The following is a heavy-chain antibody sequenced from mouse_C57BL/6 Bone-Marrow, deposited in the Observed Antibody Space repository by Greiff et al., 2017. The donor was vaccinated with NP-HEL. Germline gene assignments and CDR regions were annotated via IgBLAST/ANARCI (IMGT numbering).Heavy chain of an antibody. V-gene: IGHV14-2*01. CDR2: IDPEDGET. CDR3: ARPTVENYFDY. Sequence: VQLKESGAELVKPGASVKLSCTASGFNIKDYYMHWVKQRTEQGLEWIGRIDPEDGETKYSPKFQGKATITADTSYNTAYLQLSSLTAEDTAVYYGARPTVENYFDYWGQGTTLTVSS. D-gene: IGHD1-1*01. J-gene: IGHJ2*01. CDR1: GFNIKDYY.